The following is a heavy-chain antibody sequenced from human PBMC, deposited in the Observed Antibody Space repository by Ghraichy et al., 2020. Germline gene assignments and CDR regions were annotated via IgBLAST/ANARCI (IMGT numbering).Heavy chain of an antibody. V-gene: IGHV6-1*01. Sequence: QTLSLTCDVSGDSVAGNRTAWNWIRQSPSRGLEWLGRTYYRSRWYNDYAISVKSRTTISPDTSKNRFSLHLRSVTPEDTAVYYCTRSNVTLVRGLLIIAGNFDTWGQGILVTVSS. CDR2: TYYRSRWYN. CDR3: TRSNVTLVRGLLIIAGNFDT. J-gene: IGHJ4*02. CDR1: GDSVAGNRTA. D-gene: IGHD3-10*01.